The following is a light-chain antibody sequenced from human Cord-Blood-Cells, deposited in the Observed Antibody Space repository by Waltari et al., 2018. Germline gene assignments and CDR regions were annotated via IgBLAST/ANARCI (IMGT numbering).Light chain of an antibody. CDR2: HVS. V-gene: IGLV2-14*01. CDR3: SSYTSSSTLV. Sequence: QSALTQPASVSGSPGQSITISCTGTSSDVGGYNYVPWYQQHPGKAPKLMIYHVSNRPSGVSNRFSGSKSGNTVSLTISGLQAEDEADYYCSSYTSSSTLVFGGGTKLTVL. CDR1: SSDVGGYNY. J-gene: IGLJ2*01.